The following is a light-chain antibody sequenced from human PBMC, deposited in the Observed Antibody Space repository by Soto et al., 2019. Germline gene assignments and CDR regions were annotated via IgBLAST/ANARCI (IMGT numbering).Light chain of an antibody. J-gene: IGKJ4*01. CDR2: GAS. V-gene: IGKV3-15*01. CDR1: ENVTSN. CDR3: QQYSQWPLT. Sequence: EIELTQSPATLSLSPGERATLSCRASENVTSNLAWYQQKPGQAPRLLMYGASTRATGIPARFGGSGSATEFTLTISSLQSEDFAVYYCQQYSQWPLTFGGGTKVDIK.